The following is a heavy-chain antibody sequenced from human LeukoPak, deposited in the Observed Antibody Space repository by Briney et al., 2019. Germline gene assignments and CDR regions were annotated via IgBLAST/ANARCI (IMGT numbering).Heavy chain of an antibody. D-gene: IGHD1-1*01. V-gene: IGHV1-18*01. CDR3: ATTVMLPLLCDS. CDR1: GYIFTSYG. J-gene: IGHJ4*02. Sequence: GASVKVSCKASGYIFTSYGITWVRQAPGQGLEWMGWISASNGNTNYAQKLQGRVTMTTDTSTSTAYMELRSLRSDDTALYNCATTVMLPLLCDSWGQGTLVTVSS. CDR2: ISASNGNT.